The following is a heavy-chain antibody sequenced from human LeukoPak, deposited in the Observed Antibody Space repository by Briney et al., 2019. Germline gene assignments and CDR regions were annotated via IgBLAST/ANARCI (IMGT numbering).Heavy chain of an antibody. J-gene: IGHJ4*02. CDR1: GFAFNTYA. Sequence: GGSLRLSCAASGFAFNTYAMHWVRQAPGQGLEWVALIWHDGSHKFYSNSVRGQFTISRDNSKNTVSLQMNNLRPEDTAVYYYARKIFGAGSYPDFWGQGTLVTVSS. V-gene: IGHV3-33*01. CDR3: ARKIFGAGSYPDF. CDR2: IWHDGSHK. D-gene: IGHD3-10*01.